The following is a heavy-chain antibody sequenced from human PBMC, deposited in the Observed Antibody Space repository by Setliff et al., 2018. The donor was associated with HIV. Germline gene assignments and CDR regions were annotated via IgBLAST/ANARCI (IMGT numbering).Heavy chain of an antibody. CDR1: GFTFGDYA. CDR3: ARRAYCSSTTCFDN. Sequence: GGSLRLSCTTSGFTFGDYAFSWVRQVPGQGLVWVSRINVDGTTIKYADSVKGRFTISRDTSKNTLYLQMNSLRAEDTAVYYCARRAYCSSTTCFDNWGQGTLVTVSS. J-gene: IGHJ4*02. CDR2: INVDGTTI. V-gene: IGHV3-74*01. D-gene: IGHD2-2*01.